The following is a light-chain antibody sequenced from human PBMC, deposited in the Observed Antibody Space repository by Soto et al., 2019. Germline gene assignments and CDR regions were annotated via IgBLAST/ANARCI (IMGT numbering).Light chain of an antibody. CDR3: QQYDDSLRT. J-gene: IGKJ4*01. V-gene: IGKV3-20*01. Sequence: IVLSNSPDTLSVKKEERATLSCRASQNISRTLAWYQQKSGQPPRLLIYDASTRATGIPDRFSASGTGTDFTLTISRLEPEDFAVYYCQQYDDSLRTFGGGTKV. CDR1: QNISRT. CDR2: DAS.